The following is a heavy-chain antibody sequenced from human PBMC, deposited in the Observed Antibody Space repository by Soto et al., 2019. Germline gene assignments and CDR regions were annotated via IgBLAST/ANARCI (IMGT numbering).Heavy chain of an antibody. Sequence: PSETLSLTCTVSGGSIISRSYYWGWIRQPPGKGLEWIGSIYYNGNTYYNPSLKSRVTISVDTSNNQFSLKLTSVTAADTAVYYCARPIDYHGSWSYYPFDYWGQGALVTVSS. J-gene: IGHJ4*02. D-gene: IGHD3-10*01. V-gene: IGHV4-39*01. CDR3: ARPIDYHGSWSYYPFDY. CDR2: IYYNGNT. CDR1: GGSIISRSYY.